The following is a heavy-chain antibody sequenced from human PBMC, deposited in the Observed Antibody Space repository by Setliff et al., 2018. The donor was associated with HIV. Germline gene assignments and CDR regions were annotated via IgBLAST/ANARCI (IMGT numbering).Heavy chain of an antibody. J-gene: IGHJ3*01. Sequence: GESLKISCKASGYIFSSFWIGWVRQMPGQGLEWLGIIYPGDSDTKYSPSFEGQVTISADKSINTAYLQWTSLRASDTAMYYCAKHMVRGAITGEAFDVWGQGTMVTVSS. CDR1: GYIFSSFW. V-gene: IGHV5-51*01. D-gene: IGHD3-10*01. CDR3: AKHMVRGAITGEAFDV. CDR2: IYPGDSDT.